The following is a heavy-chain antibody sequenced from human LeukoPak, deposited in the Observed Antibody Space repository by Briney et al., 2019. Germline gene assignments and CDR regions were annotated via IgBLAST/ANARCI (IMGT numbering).Heavy chain of an antibody. J-gene: IGHJ5*02. CDR3: ARDPYYYDSSGYYSDWFDP. V-gene: IGHV1-2*02. CDR1: GYTFTGYY. CDR2: INPNRGGT. Sequence: ASVKVSCKASGYTFTGYYMHWVRQAPGQGLEWMGWINPNRGGTNYAQKFQGRVTMTRDTSINTAYMELSRLRSDDTAVYYCARDPYYYDSSGYYSDWFDPWGQGTLVTVSS. D-gene: IGHD3-22*01.